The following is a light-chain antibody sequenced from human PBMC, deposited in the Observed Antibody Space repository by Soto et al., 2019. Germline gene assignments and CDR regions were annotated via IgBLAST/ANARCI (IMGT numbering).Light chain of an antibody. CDR3: SSYTSSSTPHYV. CDR2: DVS. J-gene: IGLJ1*01. Sequence: QSVLAQPASVSGSPGQSITISCTGTSSDVGGYNYVSWYQQHPGKAPKLMIYDVSNRPSGVSNRFSGSKSGNTASLTISGLQAEDEADYYCSSYTSSSTPHYVFGTGTRSPS. CDR1: SSDVGGYNY. V-gene: IGLV2-14*01.